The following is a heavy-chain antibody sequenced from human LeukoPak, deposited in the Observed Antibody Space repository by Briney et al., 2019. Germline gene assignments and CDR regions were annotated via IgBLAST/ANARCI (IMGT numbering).Heavy chain of an antibody. D-gene: IGHD3-22*01. J-gene: IGHJ4*02. CDR2: IYSGGST. Sequence: TGGSLRLSCAASGFTVSSNYMSWVRQAPGKGLEWVSVIYSGGSTYYADSVKGRFTISRDNSKNTLYLQMNSLRAEDTAVYYCARPHNYDSSGLDYWGQGTLVTVSS. CDR3: ARPHNYDSSGLDY. CDR1: GFTVSSNY. V-gene: IGHV3-53*01.